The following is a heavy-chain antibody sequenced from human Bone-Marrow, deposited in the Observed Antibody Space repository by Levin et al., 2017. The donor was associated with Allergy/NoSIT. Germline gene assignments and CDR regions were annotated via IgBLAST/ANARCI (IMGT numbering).Heavy chain of an antibody. J-gene: IGHJ4*02. CDR1: GFTFSSYA. CDR2: ISGSGGST. V-gene: IGHV3-23*01. CDR3: AKTGWGTVVTPECFDY. Sequence: GGSLRLSCAASGFTFSSYAMSWVRQAPGKGLEWVSAISGSGGSTYYADSVKGRFTISRDNSKNTLYLQMNSLRAEDTAVYYCAKTGWGTVVTPECFDYWGQGTLVTVSS. D-gene: IGHD4-23*01.